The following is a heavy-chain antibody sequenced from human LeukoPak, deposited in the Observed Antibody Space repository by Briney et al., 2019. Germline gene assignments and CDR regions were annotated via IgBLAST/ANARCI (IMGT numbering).Heavy chain of an antibody. CDR3: ARVPSGSYNQYDY. Sequence: SETLSLTCTVSGGSISTHYWTWIRQPAGKGPEWIGRIYTSGSTNYNPSLGSRVTMSVDTFKNQFSLRLTSVTAADTAMYYCARVPSGSYNQYDYWGQGTLVTVSP. J-gene: IGHJ4*02. CDR1: GGSISTHY. D-gene: IGHD1-26*01. V-gene: IGHV4-4*07. CDR2: IYTSGST.